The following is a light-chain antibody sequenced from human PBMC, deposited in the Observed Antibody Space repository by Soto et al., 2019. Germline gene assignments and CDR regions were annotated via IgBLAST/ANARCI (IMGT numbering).Light chain of an antibody. V-gene: IGLV2-14*01. CDR3: SSYTSSSTQV. J-gene: IGLJ1*01. CDR1: SSDVGGYNY. Sequence: QSGLTQPASVSGSPGQSITISCTGTSSDVGGYNYGSWYQQHPGKAPKLMIYDVSNRPSGVSNRFSGSKSGNAASLTISGLQAEDEADYYCSSYTSSSTQVFGTGTKLTVL. CDR2: DVS.